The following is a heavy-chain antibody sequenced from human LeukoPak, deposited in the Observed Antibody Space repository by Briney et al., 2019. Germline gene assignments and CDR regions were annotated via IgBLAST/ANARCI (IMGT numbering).Heavy chain of an antibody. J-gene: IGHJ4*02. CDR3: AKDPQKWESYFDY. V-gene: IGHV3-30*02. Sequence: PGGSLRLSCAASGFTFSNYAMSWVRQAPGKGLEWVAFIRYDGSNKYYADSVKGRFTISRDNSKNTLYLQMNSLRAEDTAVYYCAKDPQKWESYFDYWGQGTLVTVSS. CDR2: IRYDGSNK. CDR1: GFTFSNYA. D-gene: IGHD1-26*01.